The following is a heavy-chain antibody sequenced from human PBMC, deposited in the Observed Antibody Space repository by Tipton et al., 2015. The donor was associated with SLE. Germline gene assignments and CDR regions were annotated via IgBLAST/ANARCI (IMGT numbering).Heavy chain of an antibody. V-gene: IGHV3-23*01. J-gene: IGHJ4*02. Sequence: SLRLSCAASGFTFSSYAMSWIRQAPGKGLEWVSAISGSGGSTYYADSVKGRFTISRDNAKNSLYLQMNSLRAEDTAVYYCARAYYDILTGYFPFDYWGQGTLVTVSS. CDR2: ISGSGGST. CDR3: ARAYYDILTGYFPFDY. D-gene: IGHD3-9*01. CDR1: GFTFSSYA.